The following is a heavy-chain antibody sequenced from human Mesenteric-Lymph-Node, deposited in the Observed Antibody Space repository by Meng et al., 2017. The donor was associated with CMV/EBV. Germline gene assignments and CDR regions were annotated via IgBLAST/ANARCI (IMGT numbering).Heavy chain of an antibody. CDR2: ISSSGTSA. J-gene: IGHJ3*02. CDR1: GFTFSNAW. Sequence: GFLRLSWAASGFTFSNAWMSWVRQAPGKGLEWVSGISSSGTSANSADSVMGRFTISRDNSKNTLYLQMDSLRAEDTAIYYCAKDKVDYYARNDAFDIWGQGTMVTVSS. CDR3: AKDKVDYYARNDAFDI. V-gene: IGHV3-23*01. D-gene: IGHD3-22*01.